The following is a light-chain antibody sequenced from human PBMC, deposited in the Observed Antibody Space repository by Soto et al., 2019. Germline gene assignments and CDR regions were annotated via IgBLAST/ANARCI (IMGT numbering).Light chain of an antibody. V-gene: IGKV3-11*01. CDR1: QSVGSF. CDR2: DAS. Sequence: IVLTQSPATLSLSPGERATLSCRASQSVGSFLAWYQQKRGQAPRLLIYDASNRATGIPARFSGSGSGTDFTLTISSLEPEDFTVYYCQQRSSWPWTFGQGTKVEIE. J-gene: IGKJ1*01. CDR3: QQRSSWPWT.